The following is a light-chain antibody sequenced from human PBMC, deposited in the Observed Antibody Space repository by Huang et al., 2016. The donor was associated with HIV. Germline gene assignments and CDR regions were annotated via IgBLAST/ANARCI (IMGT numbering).Light chain of an antibody. CDR1: QSLLHSNGYNY. CDR2: LSS. Sequence: DIVMTQSPLSLPVTPGEPASISCRSSQSLLHSNGYNYFDWYLQKPGQSPQLVFYLSSNRASGVPDRFSGSGSVTHFTLKISRVEAEDVGVYYCMQALQTPRTFGQGTRLEIK. V-gene: IGKV2-28*01. J-gene: IGKJ5*01. CDR3: MQALQTPRT.